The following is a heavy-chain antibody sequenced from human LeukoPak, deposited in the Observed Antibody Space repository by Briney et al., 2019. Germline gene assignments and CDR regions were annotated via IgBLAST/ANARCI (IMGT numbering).Heavy chain of an antibody. J-gene: IGHJ4*02. CDR3: AKGKTYYYDSSGYYLGY. D-gene: IGHD3-22*01. Sequence: GGSLRPSCAASGFTFSDYYMSWIRQAPGKGLEWVSYISSSSSTIYYADSVKGRFTISRDNAKNSLYLQMNSLRAEDTAVYYCAKGKTYYYDSSGYYLGYWGQGTLVTVSS. V-gene: IGHV3-11*04. CDR2: ISSSSSTI. CDR1: GFTFSDYY.